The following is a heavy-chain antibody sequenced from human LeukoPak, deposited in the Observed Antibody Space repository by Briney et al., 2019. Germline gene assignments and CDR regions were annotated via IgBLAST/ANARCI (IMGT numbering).Heavy chain of an antibody. CDR3: ARGNSDGDYFDY. J-gene: IGHJ4*02. Sequence: GGSLRLSCAASGFTFSSYSMNWVSQAPGKGLEWVTSISSSSSYIYYADSVKGRFTISRDNSKNTLYLQMNSLRAEDTAVYYCARGNSDGDYFDYWGQGTLVTVSS. V-gene: IGHV3-21*04. D-gene: IGHD4-17*01. CDR1: GFTFSSYS. CDR2: ISSSSSYI.